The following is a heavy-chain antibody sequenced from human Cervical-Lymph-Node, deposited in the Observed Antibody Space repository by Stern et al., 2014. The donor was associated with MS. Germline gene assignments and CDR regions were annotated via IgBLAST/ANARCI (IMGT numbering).Heavy chain of an antibody. CDR1: GFTFTSSA. CDR2: IVVGSGNT. J-gene: IGHJ3*02. CDR3: AAAATADAFDI. V-gene: IGHV1-58*01. Sequence: QLVESGPEVKKPGTSVKVSCKASGFTFTSSAVQWVRQARGQRLEWIGCIVVGSGNTNYAQKFQERVTITRDMSTSTAYMELSSLRSEDTAVYYCAAAATADAFDIWGQGTMVTVSS.